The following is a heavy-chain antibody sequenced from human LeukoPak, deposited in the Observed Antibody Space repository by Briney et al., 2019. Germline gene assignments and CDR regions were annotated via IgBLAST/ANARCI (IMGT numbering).Heavy chain of an antibody. V-gene: IGHV1-2*02. CDR3: ASGASVGTLGPYYFDY. J-gene: IGHJ4*02. D-gene: IGHD1-26*01. CDR2: INPNSGGT. CDR1: GYIFTGYY. Sequence: ASVKVSCRTSGYIFTGYYIHWVRQAPGQGLERMGWINPNSGGTQYAQKFQGRVTMTRDTSISTAYMDLSRLRSDDTAVYYCASGASVGTLGPYYFDYWGQGTLVTLSS.